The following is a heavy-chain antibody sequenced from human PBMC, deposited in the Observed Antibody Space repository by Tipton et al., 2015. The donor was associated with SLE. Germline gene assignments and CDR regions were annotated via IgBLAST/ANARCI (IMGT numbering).Heavy chain of an antibody. Sequence: SLRLSCAASGFTFSNFAMHWVRQAPGKGLEWVAVLSFDGRDTYYPDSVKGRFTISRDNANNTLYLQMNSLRDEDTAVYYCARGILRFLDWLPNSSWFDPWGQGTLVTVSS. CDR2: LSFDGRDT. CDR3: ARGILRFLDWLPNSSWFDP. D-gene: IGHD3-3*01. CDR1: GFTFSNFA. V-gene: IGHV3-30*04. J-gene: IGHJ5*02.